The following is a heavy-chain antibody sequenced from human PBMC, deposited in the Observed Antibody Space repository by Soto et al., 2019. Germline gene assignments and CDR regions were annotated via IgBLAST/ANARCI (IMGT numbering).Heavy chain of an antibody. CDR3: AGGIAARPLGY. CDR2: IYHSGST. D-gene: IGHD6-6*01. Sequence: QLQLQESGSGLVKPLQTLSLTCAVSGGSISSGGYSWSWIRQPPGKGLEWIGYIYHSGSTYSNPSLKSRVTISVDRSKNQFSLRLSSVTAADTAVYYCAGGIAARPLGYWGQGTLVTVSS. V-gene: IGHV4-30-2*01. J-gene: IGHJ4*02. CDR1: GGSISSGGYS.